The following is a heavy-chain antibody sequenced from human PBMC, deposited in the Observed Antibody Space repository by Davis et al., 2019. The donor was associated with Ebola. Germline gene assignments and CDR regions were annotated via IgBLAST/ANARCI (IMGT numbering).Heavy chain of an antibody. CDR2: INPNSGGT. J-gene: IGHJ5*02. D-gene: IGHD3-22*01. CDR3: ARTITMIVVGGWFDP. Sequence: AASVKVSCKASGYTFTGYYVHWVRQAPGQGLEWMGRINPNSGGTNYAQKLQGRVTMTTDTSTSTAYMELRSLRSDDTAVYYCARTITMIVVGGWFDPWGQGTLVTVSS. V-gene: IGHV1-2*06. CDR1: GYTFTGYY.